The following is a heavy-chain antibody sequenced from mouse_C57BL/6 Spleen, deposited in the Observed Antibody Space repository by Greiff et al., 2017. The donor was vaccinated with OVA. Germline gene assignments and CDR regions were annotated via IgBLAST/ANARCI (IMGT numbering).Heavy chain of an antibody. CDR1: GYTFTDYE. V-gene: IGHV1-15*01. CDR3: IRSYYSNSHFDD. CDR2: IDPETGGT. Sequence: VQLQQSGAELVRPGASVTLSCKASGYTFTDYEMHWVKQTPVHGLEWIGAIDPETGGTAYNQKFKGKAILTADKSSSTAYMELRSLTCEDSAVYYCIRSYYSNSHFDDWGQGTTLTVSS. D-gene: IGHD2-5*01. J-gene: IGHJ2*01.